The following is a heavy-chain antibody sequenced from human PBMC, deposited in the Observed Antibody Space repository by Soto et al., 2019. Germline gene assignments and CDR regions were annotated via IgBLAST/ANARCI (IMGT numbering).Heavy chain of an antibody. CDR2: LSGSGTST. V-gene: IGHV3-23*01. D-gene: IGHD6-19*01. Sequence: GGSLRLSCVASGFSFVNYAMNWVRQAPGKGLEWVSGLSGSGTSTYYADSVKGRFTISRDNSRDTLFLQMNSLTADDTAVYYCAKATTNGGWFNPFDSWGQGALVTVSS. CDR1: GFSFVNYA. J-gene: IGHJ4*02. CDR3: AKATTNGGWFNPFDS.